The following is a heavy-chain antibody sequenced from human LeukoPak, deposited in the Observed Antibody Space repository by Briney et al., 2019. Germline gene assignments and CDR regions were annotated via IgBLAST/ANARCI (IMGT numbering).Heavy chain of an antibody. CDR2: ISSDGLNT. D-gene: IGHD6-19*01. J-gene: IGHJ4*02. CDR1: GFTSSHYW. CDR3: ARDRGSSGWYEFDY. Sequence: PGGSLRLSCAASGFTSSHYWMYWVRQAPGKGLVWVSRISSDGLNTGYADSVKGRFTISRDNAKNSLYLQMNSLRAEDTAVYYCARDRGSSGWYEFDYWGQGTLVTVSS. V-gene: IGHV3-74*01.